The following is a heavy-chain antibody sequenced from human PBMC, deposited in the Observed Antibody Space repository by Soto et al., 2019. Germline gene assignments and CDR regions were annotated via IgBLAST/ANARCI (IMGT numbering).Heavy chain of an antibody. Sequence: SETLSLTCTVSGGSISSYYWSWIRQPPGKGLEWIGYIYYSGSTNYNPSLKSRVTISVDTSKNQFSLKLSSVTAADTAVYYCARVLRGAAGPYYYYGMDVWGQGTTVTVSS. CDR3: ARVLRGAAGPYYYYGMDV. D-gene: IGHD6-13*01. CDR1: GGSISSYY. CDR2: IYYSGST. J-gene: IGHJ6*02. V-gene: IGHV4-59*01.